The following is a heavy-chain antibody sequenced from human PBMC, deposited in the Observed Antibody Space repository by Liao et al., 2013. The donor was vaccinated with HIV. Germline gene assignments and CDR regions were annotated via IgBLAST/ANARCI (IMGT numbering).Heavy chain of an antibody. D-gene: IGHD4-23*01. J-gene: IGHJ4*02. CDR1: GGSISSGGYS. V-gene: IGHV4-30-2*01. CDR2: IYHSGST. Sequence: QVQLQESGPGLVKPSQTLSLTCAVSGGSISSGGYSWSWIRQPPGKGLEWIGYIYHSGSTYYNPSLKSRVTISVDRSKNQFSLKLSSVTAADTAVYYCARGATVVTPMIFDYWGQGTLVTVSS. CDR3: ARGATVVTPMIFDY.